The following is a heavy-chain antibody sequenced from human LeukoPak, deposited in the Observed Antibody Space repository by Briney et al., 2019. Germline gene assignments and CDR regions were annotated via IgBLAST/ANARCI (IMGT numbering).Heavy chain of an antibody. CDR3: AGQQRVFDY. D-gene: IGHD6-13*01. J-gene: IGHJ4*02. V-gene: IGHV3-48*01. CDR1: GFTFSSYS. CDR2: ISSSSTI. Sequence: GGSLRLSCAASGFTFSSYSMNWVRQAPGKGLEWVSYISSSSTIYYADSVKGRFTISRDNAKNSLYLQMNSLRAEDTAVYYCAGQQRVFDYWGQGTLVTVSS.